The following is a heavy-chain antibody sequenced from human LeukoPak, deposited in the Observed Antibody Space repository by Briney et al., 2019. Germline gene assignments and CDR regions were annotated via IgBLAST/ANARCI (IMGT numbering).Heavy chain of an antibody. D-gene: IGHD3-10*01. CDR3: AKEGPGNYGLGTRYYYYAMDV. J-gene: IGHJ6*02. CDR2: ISGDGGIT. V-gene: IGHV3-43*02. Sequence: HPGGSLRLSCAASGFTFHDYPIHWVRQAPGKGLEWVSVISGDGGITYYSDSVRGRFTISRDNSKNSLFLQMNSLRTEDTAFYYCAKEGPGNYGLGTRYYYYAMDVWGQGTTVTVSS. CDR1: GFTFHDYP.